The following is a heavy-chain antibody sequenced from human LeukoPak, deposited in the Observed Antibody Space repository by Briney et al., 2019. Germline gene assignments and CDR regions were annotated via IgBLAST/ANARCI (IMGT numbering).Heavy chain of an antibody. CDR2: ISYDGSNK. Sequence: PGGSLRLSCAASGFTFSSYAMHWVRQAPGKGLEWVAVISYDGSNKYYADSVKGRFTISRDNSKNTLYLQMNSLRAEDTAVYYRAKPLGNSGENYFDYWGQGTLVTVSS. D-gene: IGHD4-23*01. CDR1: GFTFSSYA. V-gene: IGHV3-30*04. CDR3: AKPLGNSGENYFDY. J-gene: IGHJ4*02.